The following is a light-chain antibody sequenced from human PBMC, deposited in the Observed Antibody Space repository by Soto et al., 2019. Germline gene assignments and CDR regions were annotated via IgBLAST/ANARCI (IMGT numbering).Light chain of an antibody. CDR1: QSVSSS. CDR3: QQRFKWPPFT. J-gene: IGKJ2*01. Sequence: DIVLTQSPATLSLSPGERATLSCRASQSVSSSLAWYQHKPGKAPRLLIYDASNRATGIPARFSGGGSGTDFTLAISRREPEDFVVDYCQQRFKWPPFTFGQGTKLEIK. CDR2: DAS. V-gene: IGKV3-11*01.